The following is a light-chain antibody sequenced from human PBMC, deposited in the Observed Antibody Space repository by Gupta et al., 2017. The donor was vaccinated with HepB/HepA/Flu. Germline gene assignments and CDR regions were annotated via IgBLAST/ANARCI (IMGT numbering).Light chain of an antibody. J-gene: IGKJ4*01. Sequence: EIVMTQSPVTLSVSPGERATLSCRASQGVNSNLAWYQQKPGQAPRLLIYGASTRATGIPARFSGSGYGTDFTLTISSLQSEDFAVYYCQQYNNWPPVTFGGGTKVEIK. CDR3: QQYNNWPPVT. CDR1: QGVNSN. V-gene: IGKV3-15*01. CDR2: GAS.